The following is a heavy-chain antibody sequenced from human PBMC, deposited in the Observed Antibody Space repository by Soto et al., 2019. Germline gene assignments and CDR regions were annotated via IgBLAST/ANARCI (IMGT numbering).Heavy chain of an antibody. CDR2: ISWNSGSI. J-gene: IGHJ3*02. D-gene: IGHD3-10*01. CDR3: ANRDPWQYAFDI. V-gene: IGHV3-9*01. Sequence: GGSLRLSCAASGFTFDDYAMHWVRQAPGKGLEWVSGISWNSGSIGYADSVKGRFTISRDNAKNSLYLQMNSLRAEDTALYYCANRDPWQYAFDIWGQGTMVTVSS. CDR1: GFTFDDYA.